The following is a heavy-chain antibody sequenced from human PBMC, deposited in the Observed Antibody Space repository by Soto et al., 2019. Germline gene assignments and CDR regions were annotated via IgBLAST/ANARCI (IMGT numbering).Heavy chain of an antibody. Sequence: GGSLRLSCVASGFTFTDAWMSWVRQVPGKGLEWVGLIKTKVDGGTAGYAAPVEGRFTISRDDSKQTTYLQMTSLKSEDTGIYYCKTDMDYWGQGTSVTVSS. CDR3: KTDMDY. J-gene: IGHJ4*02. V-gene: IGHV3-15*01. CDR1: GFTFTDAW. CDR2: IKTKVDGGTA.